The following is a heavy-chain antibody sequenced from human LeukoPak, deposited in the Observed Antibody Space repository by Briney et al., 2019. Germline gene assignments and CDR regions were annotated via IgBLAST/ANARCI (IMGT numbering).Heavy chain of an antibody. CDR3: ARRGESSSGKYYYYYMDV. D-gene: IGHD6-6*01. CDR1: GFTFSSCW. CDR2: INSDGSST. V-gene: IGHV3-74*01. Sequence: PGGSLRLSCAASGFTFSSCWMHWVRQAPGKGLVWVSRINSDGSSTSYADSVKGRFTISRDNAKNTLYLQMNSLRAEDTAVYYCARRGESSSGKYYYYYMDVWGKGTTVTVSS. J-gene: IGHJ6*03.